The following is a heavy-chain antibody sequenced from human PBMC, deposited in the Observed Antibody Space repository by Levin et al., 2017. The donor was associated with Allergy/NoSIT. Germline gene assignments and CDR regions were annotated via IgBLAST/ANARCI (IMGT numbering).Heavy chain of an antibody. V-gene: IGHV5-10-1*01. D-gene: IGHD3-10*01. Sequence: AGGSLRLSCKGSGYSFTSYWISWVRQMPGKGLEWMGRIDPSDSYTNYSPSFQGHVTISADKSISTAYLQWSSLKASDTAMYYCARTQGGFGSPPYWGQGTLVTVSS. CDR3: ARTQGGFGSPPY. CDR1: GYSFTSYW. J-gene: IGHJ4*02. CDR2: IDPSDSYT.